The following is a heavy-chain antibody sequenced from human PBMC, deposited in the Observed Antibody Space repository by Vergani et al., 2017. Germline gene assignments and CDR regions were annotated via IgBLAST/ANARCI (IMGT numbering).Heavy chain of an antibody. CDR1: EYSFGNYW. CDR2: IYPADSDT. V-gene: IGHV5-51*01. CDR3: ARHTTYTDS. D-gene: IGHD1-1*01. J-gene: IGHJ4*02. Sequence: EVEVVQSGPEMRKPGESLKISCKGSEYSFGNYWIGWVRQMPGKGLEWMGIIYPADSDTRYSPSFQGQVTISADKSTSTAFLQWDSLKASDTALYYCARHTTYTDSWGQGTLVTVSS.